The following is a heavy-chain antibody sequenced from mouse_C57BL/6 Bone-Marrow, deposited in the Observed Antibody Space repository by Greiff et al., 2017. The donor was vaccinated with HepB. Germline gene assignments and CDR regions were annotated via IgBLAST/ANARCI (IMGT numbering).Heavy chain of an antibody. J-gene: IGHJ3*01. CDR3: ARSELRYWFAY. CDR1: GYTFTSYW. V-gene: IGHV1-59*01. Sequence: VQLQQSGAELVRPGTSVKLSCKASGYTFTSYWMHWVKQRPGQGLEWIGVIDPSDSYTNYNQKFKGKATLTVDTSSSTAYMQLSSLTSEDSAVYYCARSELRYWFAYWGQGTLVTVSA. D-gene: IGHD1-1*01. CDR2: IDPSDSYT.